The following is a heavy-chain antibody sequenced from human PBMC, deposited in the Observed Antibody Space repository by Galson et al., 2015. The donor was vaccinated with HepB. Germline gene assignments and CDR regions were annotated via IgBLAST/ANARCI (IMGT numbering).Heavy chain of an antibody. CDR3: ARDHSSGWSWGY. J-gene: IGHJ4*02. D-gene: IGHD6-19*01. CDR1: GFTFSSYA. Sequence: SLRLSCAASGFTFSSYAMHWVRQAPGKGLEWVAVISYDGSNKYYADSVKGRFTISRDNSKNTLYLQMNSLRAEDMAVYYCARDHSSGWSWGYWGQGTLVTVSS. CDR2: ISYDGSNK. V-gene: IGHV3-30-3*01.